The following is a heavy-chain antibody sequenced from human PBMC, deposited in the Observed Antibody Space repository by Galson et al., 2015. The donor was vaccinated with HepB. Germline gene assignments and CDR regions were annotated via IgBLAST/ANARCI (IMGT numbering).Heavy chain of an antibody. V-gene: IGHV4-39*01. CDR1: GGSINTDSYY. CDR3: ARALGGSYFYGMDV. D-gene: IGHD3-3*02. J-gene: IGHJ6*02. Sequence: LSLTCIVSGGSINTDSYYWNWIRQPPGKGLEWIGSVHNSGVTYYNPSLQSRVTISGDTSKNQFSLRVRSVTTTDTAVYYCARALGGSYFYGMDVWGQGTTVTVSS. CDR2: VHNSGVT.